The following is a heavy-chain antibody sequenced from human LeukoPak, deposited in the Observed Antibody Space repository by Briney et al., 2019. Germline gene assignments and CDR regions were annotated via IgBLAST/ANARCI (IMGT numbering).Heavy chain of an antibody. CDR2: INHSGST. D-gene: IGHD1-26*01. V-gene: IGHV4-34*01. CDR1: GGSFSGYY. Sequence: PSETLSLTCAVYGGSFSGYYWSWIRQPPGKGLEWIGEINHSGSTNYNPSLKSRVTLSVDTSKNQISLKLSSVTAADAAVYYCARTWGADQAYFDYWGQGTLVTVSS. J-gene: IGHJ4*02. CDR3: ARTWGADQAYFDY.